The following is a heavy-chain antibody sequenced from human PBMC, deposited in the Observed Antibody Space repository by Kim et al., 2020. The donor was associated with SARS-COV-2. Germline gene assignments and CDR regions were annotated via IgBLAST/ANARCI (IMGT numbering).Heavy chain of an antibody. CDR3: ARVGGLYFAELFPFDY. D-gene: IGHD3-10*01. CDR2: ISYDGRKR. V-gene: IGHV3-30*04. J-gene: IGHJ4*02. CDR1: GFIFSDYP. Sequence: GGSLRLSCAVSGFIFSDYPMHWVRQAPGKGLEWVAVISYDGRKRDYADSVKGRFTISRDNSKNTIYLQMNSLRAEDTAVYYCARVGGLYFAELFPFDYWGQGTPVTVSS.